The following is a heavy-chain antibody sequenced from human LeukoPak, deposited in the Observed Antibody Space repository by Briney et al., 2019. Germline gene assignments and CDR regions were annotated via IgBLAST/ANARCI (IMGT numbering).Heavy chain of an antibody. J-gene: IGHJ4*02. V-gene: IGHV3-21*01. CDR2: ISRSGIYK. Sequence: PGGSRRLSVATSGFTFIPYAMAGVRPPPGRGLDGVSSISRSGIYKYYAASVWGRFTISRDDANNSLFLQMNSLRAEDTAIYYCARDTRQTSVTNFDSWGQGTLVTVSS. D-gene: IGHD4-17*01. CDR1: GFTFIPYA. CDR3: ARDTRQTSVTNFDS.